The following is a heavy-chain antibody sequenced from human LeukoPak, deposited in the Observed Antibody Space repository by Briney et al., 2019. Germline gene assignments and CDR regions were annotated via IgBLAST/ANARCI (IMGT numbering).Heavy chain of an antibody. CDR1: GFIFKDFP. V-gene: IGHV3-23*01. J-gene: IGHJ3*02. D-gene: IGHD3-10*01. CDR3: AKSLFTSAAGSGRASDI. Sequence: GGSLRLSWAVSGFIFKDFPMTWVRQAPGKGLEWLSGISAGGDLTFHADSLKGRFTISRDNYKNTLYLQMDSLRAEDTAVYYCAKSLFTSAAGSGRASDIWGQGTMVTVSS. CDR2: ISAGGDLT.